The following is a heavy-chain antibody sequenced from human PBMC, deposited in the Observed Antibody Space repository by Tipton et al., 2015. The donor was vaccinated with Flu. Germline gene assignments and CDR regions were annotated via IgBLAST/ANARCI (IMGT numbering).Heavy chain of an antibody. CDR3: ARLGCGGGSCSIAPAYSYCGMGV. V-gene: IGHV1-69*01. Sequence: QLVQSGAEVKKPGSSVKVSCKASGGTFSSYAISWVRQAPGQGLEWMGGIIPIFGTANYAQKFQGRVTITADESTSTAYMELSSLRSGDTAVYYCARLGCGGGSCSIAPAYSYCGMGVWGQGTTVAVSS. D-gene: IGHD2-15*01. CDR1: GGTFSSYA. CDR2: IIPIFGTA. J-gene: IGHJ6*02.